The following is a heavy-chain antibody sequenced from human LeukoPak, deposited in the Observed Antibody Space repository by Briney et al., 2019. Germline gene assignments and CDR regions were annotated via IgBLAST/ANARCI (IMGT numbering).Heavy chain of an antibody. D-gene: IGHD3-10*01. Sequence: ASVKVSCKASGGTFSIYAISWVRQAPGQGPEWMGGIIPMFDSTNYAQKFQGRVTITADESRTTAYMELSSLRSEDTAVYYCARTMIRGPQYYYYYMDVWGKGTTVTMSS. J-gene: IGHJ6*03. CDR3: ARTMIRGPQYYYYYMDV. CDR2: IIPMFDST. V-gene: IGHV1-69*13. CDR1: GGTFSIYA.